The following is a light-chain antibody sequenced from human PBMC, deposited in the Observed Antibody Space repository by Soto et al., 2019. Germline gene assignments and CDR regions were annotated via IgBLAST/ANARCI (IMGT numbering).Light chain of an antibody. Sequence: EIVLTQSPGTLSLPPGERATLSCRASQGVDNYLAWYQQKPVQAPRLLIYGASSRATGIPDRFSGSGYGTDFTLTISRLEPEDFAVYYCHQYGVSPVTFGQGTTVEIK. V-gene: IGKV3-20*01. CDR1: QGVDNY. CDR3: HQYGVSPVT. CDR2: GAS. J-gene: IGKJ1*01.